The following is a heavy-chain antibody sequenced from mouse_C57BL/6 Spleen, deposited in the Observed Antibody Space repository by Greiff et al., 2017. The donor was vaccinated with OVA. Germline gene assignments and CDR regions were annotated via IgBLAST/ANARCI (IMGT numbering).Heavy chain of an antibody. CDR2: IYPGSGST. CDR1: GYTFTSYW. CDR3: TRRTAQATGFAY. J-gene: IGHJ3*01. D-gene: IGHD3-2*02. V-gene: IGHV1-55*01. Sequence: VQLQQPGAELAKPGASVKMSCKASGYTFTSYWITWVKQRPGQGLEWIGDIYPGSGSTKYNEKFKSKATLTVDTSSSTAYMPLSSLTSEASAVYSRTRRTAQATGFAYGGQGTLVTVSA.